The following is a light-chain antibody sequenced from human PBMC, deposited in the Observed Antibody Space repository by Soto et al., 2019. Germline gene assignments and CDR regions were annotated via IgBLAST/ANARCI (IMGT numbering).Light chain of an antibody. Sequence: QSALTQPASVSGSPGQSITISCTGTSSDVGGYAYVSWYQQHPGRAPKLIIYEVSNRPSGVSNRFSGSRSGNTASLTISGLQAEDEADYSCNSYTSGSTYVFGTGTKLTVL. J-gene: IGLJ1*01. CDR1: SSDVGGYAY. CDR3: NSYTSGSTYV. V-gene: IGLV2-14*01. CDR2: EVS.